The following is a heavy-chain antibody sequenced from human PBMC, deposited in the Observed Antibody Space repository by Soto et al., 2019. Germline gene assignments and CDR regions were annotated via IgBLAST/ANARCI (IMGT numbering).Heavy chain of an antibody. J-gene: IGHJ6*02. Sequence: EVRLVESGGGLVQPGGSLTLSCAASGFTFSSYWMTWVRQAPGKGLEWVANINQDGSEKYYMDSMKGRFTISRDNAKNSLLLQLNSLRAEDTAVYYCARDRGRPDLRDKHYYDSSDLDYGMDVWGQGTTVTVSS. CDR2: INQDGSEK. CDR1: GFTFSSYW. CDR3: ARDRGRPDLRDKHYYDSSDLDYGMDV. D-gene: IGHD3-22*01. V-gene: IGHV3-7*01.